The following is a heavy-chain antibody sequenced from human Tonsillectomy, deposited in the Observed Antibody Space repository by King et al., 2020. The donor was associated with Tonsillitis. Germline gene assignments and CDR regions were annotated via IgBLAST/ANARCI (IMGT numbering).Heavy chain of an antibody. CDR3: AKDGHSSGWYYFDY. J-gene: IGHJ4*02. CDR2: IRNSGGNT. V-gene: IGHV3-23*04. D-gene: IGHD6-19*01. CDR1: GFTFSSYA. Sequence: VQLVQSGGGLVQPGGSLRLSCAASGFTFSSYAMSWVRQAPGKGLEWVSGIRNSGGNTYYADSAKGRFTISRDNSKNTLYLPMNSLRAGDTAAYYCAKDGHSSGWYYFDYWGQGTLVTVSS.